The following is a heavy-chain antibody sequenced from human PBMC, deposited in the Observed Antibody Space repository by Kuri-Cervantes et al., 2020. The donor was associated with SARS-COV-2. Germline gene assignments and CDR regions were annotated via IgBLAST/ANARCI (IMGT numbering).Heavy chain of an antibody. CDR1: GGPISSGGYY. CDR3: ATYDLQYGYYFDY. D-gene: IGHD4-11*01. CDR2: IYHSGST. J-gene: IGHJ4*02. V-gene: IGHV4-30-2*01. Sequence: SETLSLTCTVSGGPISSGGYYWSWIRQPPGKGLEWIGYIYHSGSTYYNPSLKSRVTISVDRSKNQFSLKLSSVTAADTAVYYCATYDLQYGYYFDYWGQGTLVTVSS.